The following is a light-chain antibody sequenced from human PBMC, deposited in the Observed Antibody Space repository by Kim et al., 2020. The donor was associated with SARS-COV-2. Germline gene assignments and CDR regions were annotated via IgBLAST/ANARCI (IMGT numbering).Light chain of an antibody. V-gene: IGKV1-27*01. J-gene: IGKJ4*01. Sequence: DIQMTQSPSSLSASVGDRVTITCRASQGINSCLAWYQQKPGQVPELLIYAASTLQTGVPSRFSGSGFGTHFTLTISSLQPEDFATYYCQRDDSVPLTFGGGTRVDIK. CDR3: QRDDSVPLT. CDR2: AAS. CDR1: QGINSC.